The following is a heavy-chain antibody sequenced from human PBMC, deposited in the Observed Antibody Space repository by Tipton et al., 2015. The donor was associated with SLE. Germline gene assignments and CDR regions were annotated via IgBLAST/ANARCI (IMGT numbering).Heavy chain of an antibody. V-gene: IGHV3-9*01. CDR1: GFNFDDYA. J-gene: IGHJ4*02. D-gene: IGHD5-24*01. CDR2: ISWNGGII. Sequence: SLRLSCAATGFNFDDYAMHWVRLAPGKGLEWVSYISWNGGIIMYADSVKGRFTISRDNAKNSLYLQMNSLRAEDTAVYFCTRDRDGKDYWGQGTLVTVSS. CDR3: TRDRDGKDY.